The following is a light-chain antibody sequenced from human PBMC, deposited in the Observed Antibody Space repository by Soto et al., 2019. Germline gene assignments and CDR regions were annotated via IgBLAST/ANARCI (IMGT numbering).Light chain of an antibody. CDR1: QTLSVN. V-gene: IGKV3-15*01. J-gene: IGKJ1*01. CDR3: HQYNDWPRT. Sequence: EIVVTQSPATLSVSPGESATLSCRATQTLSVNLAWYQQKPGQAPRLLIYGASRRANGIPARFSGSGSGTEFTLTISSLQSEDFAVYYCHQYNDWPRTFGQGTKVEIK. CDR2: GAS.